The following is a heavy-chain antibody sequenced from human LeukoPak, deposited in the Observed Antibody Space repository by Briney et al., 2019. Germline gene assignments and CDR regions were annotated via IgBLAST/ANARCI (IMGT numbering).Heavy chain of an antibody. CDR3: ASLWRYYGSGSYDWFDP. J-gene: IGHJ5*02. V-gene: IGHV4-39*01. D-gene: IGHD3-10*01. Sequence: SETLSLTCTVSGGSISSSRYYWGWIRQPPGKGLEWIGNIFYTGSTYYNPSLKSRVTISVGTSKNQFSLKLSSLTAADTAVYYCASLWRYYGSGSYDWFDPWGQGTLVTVSS. CDR2: IFYTGST. CDR1: GGSISSSRYY.